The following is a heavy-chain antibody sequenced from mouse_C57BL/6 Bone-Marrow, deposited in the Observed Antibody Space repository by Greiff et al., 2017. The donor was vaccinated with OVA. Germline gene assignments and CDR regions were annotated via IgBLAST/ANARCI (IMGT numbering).Heavy chain of an antibody. J-gene: IGHJ2*01. D-gene: IGHD4-1*01. V-gene: IGHV1-52*01. CDR3: ARSLTGPYFDY. CDR1: GYTFTSYW. Sequence: VQLQQPGAELVRPGSSVKLSCKASGYTFTSYWMHWVKQRPIQGLEWIGNIDPSDSETHYNQKFKDKATLTVDKSSSTAYMQLSRLTSEDSAVYYCARSLTGPYFDYWGQGTTLTVSS. CDR2: IDPSDSET.